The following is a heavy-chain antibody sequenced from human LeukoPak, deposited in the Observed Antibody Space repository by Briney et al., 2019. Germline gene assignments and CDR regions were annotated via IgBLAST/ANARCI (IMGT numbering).Heavy chain of an antibody. D-gene: IGHD3-22*01. Sequence: SETLSLTCGVYGGSFSGYYWTWIRQSPGKGLEWIGEINHRGSTNYNPSLESRVTIALDTSNNQFSLRLNSVTAADTAVYYCARSYRRYYYDTTGYYLIAYWGQGTLATVSS. CDR1: GGSFSGYY. CDR3: ARSYRRYYYDTTGYYLIAY. J-gene: IGHJ4*02. CDR2: INHRGST. V-gene: IGHV4-34*01.